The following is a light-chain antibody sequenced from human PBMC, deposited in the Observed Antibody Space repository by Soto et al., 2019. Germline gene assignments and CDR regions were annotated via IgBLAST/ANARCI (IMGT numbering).Light chain of an antibody. J-gene: IGKJ2*01. Sequence: DIQMTQSPSTLSASVGDRVTITCRASQSITNWLAWYQHKPGKAPRLLIYMASSLASGVPSRFSGSGAETEFTLTISSLQPDDFAAYYCLQYNFYPYTFGQGTKLEIK. V-gene: IGKV1-5*03. CDR2: MAS. CDR3: LQYNFYPYT. CDR1: QSITNW.